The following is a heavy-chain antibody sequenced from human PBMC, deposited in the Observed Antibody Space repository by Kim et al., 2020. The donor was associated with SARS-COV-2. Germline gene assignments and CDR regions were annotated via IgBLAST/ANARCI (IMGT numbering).Heavy chain of an antibody. CDR1: GFTFSDYY. CDR3: ARVVMGCWLLGQPDYYDSSGYYSCYFDY. J-gene: IGHJ4*02. D-gene: IGHD3-22*01. Sequence: GGSLRLSCAASGFTFSDYYMSWIRQAPGKGLEWVSYISSSGSTIYYADSVKGRFTISRDNAKNSLYLQMNSLRAEDTAVYYCARVVMGCWLLGQPDYYDSSGYYSCYFDYWGQGTLVTVSS. V-gene: IGHV3-11*01. CDR2: ISSSGSTI.